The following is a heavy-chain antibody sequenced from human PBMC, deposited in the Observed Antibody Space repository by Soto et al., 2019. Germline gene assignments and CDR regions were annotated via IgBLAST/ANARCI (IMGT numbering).Heavy chain of an antibody. D-gene: IGHD2-2*01. Sequence: GGSPRLSCAASGFTFCDYYMSWIRQDPGKGLEWVSYISSSGSTIYYADSVKGRFTISRDNAKNSLYLQMNSLRAEDTAVYYCARDSCSTNCRGDSWGQGTLVIVSS. J-gene: IGHJ4*02. V-gene: IGHV3-11*01. CDR3: ARDSCSTNCRGDS. CDR1: GFTFCDYY. CDR2: ISSSGSTI.